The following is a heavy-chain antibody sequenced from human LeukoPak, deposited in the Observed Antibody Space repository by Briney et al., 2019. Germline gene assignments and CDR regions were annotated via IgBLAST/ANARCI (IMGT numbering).Heavy chain of an antibody. D-gene: IGHD1-1*01. Sequence: PGGSLRLSCAASGFTVSNNYMSWVRQAPGKGLEWVSVIYSGGTTFYADSVKGRFTISRDDSQNTLYLQMNSLRAEDTAVYYCARASRPGLAGMFDYWGQGTLVTVSS. J-gene: IGHJ4*02. CDR1: GFTVSNNY. V-gene: IGHV3-66*01. CDR2: IYSGGTT. CDR3: ARASRPGLAGMFDY.